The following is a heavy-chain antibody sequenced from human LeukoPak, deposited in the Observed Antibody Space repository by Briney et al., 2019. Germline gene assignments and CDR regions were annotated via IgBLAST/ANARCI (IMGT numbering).Heavy chain of an antibody. J-gene: IGHJ6*03. CDR1: GYTFTSYA. CDR2: INPNSGGT. D-gene: IGHD1-26*01. Sequence: ASVKVSCKASGYTFTSYAMNWVRQAPGQGLEWMGWINPNSGGTNYAQKFQGRVTMTRDTSISTAYMELSRLRSDDTAVYYCARTEERVIVGTTNYYYYMDVWGKGTTVTISS. V-gene: IGHV1-2*02. CDR3: ARTEERVIVGTTNYYYYMDV.